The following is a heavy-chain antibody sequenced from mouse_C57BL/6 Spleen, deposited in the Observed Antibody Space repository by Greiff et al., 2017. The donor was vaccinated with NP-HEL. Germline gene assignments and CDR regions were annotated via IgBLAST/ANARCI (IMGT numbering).Heavy chain of an antibody. J-gene: IGHJ1*03. D-gene: IGHD1-1*01. CDR3: AREGYYYGSSYRYFDV. CDR2: INYDGSST. Sequence: EVQWVESEGGLVQPGSSMKLSCTASGFTFSDYYMAWVRQVPEKGLEWVANINYDGSSTYYLDSLKSRFIISRDNAKNILYLQMSSLKSEDTATYYCAREGYYYGSSYRYFDVWGTGTTVTVSS. V-gene: IGHV5-16*01. CDR1: GFTFSDYY.